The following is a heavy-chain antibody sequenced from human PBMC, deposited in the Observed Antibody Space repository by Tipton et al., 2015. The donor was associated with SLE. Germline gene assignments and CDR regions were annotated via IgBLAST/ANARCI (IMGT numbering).Heavy chain of an antibody. J-gene: IGHJ4*02. CDR2: IYHSGST. CDR1: GYSISSGYY. D-gene: IGHD1-1*01. V-gene: IGHV4-38-2*02. Sequence: TLSLTCTVSGYSISSGYYWGWIRQPPGKGLEWIGSIYHSGSTYYNPSLKSRVTISVDTSKNQFSLKLRSVTAADTAVYYCARAGRAWKLFDYCGQGTLVTLSS. CDR3: ARAGRAWKLFDY.